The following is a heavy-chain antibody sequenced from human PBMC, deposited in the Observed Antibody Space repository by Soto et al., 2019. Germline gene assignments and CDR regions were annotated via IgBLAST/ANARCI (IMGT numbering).Heavy chain of an antibody. CDR1: GDTFSRSA. Sequence: QVQLVQSGAEVKEPGSSVKVSCKASGDTFSRSAITWVRQAPGQGLEWMGGIIPKFGTANYAQKLKGRVTISADEFTTTAYMELSSLRSEDTAVYYCAKSMIASGGVIVYYHNGMDVWGQGTTVTVAS. CDR2: IIPKFGTA. D-gene: IGHD3-16*02. V-gene: IGHV1-69*01. J-gene: IGHJ6*02. CDR3: AKSMIASGGVIVYYHNGMDV.